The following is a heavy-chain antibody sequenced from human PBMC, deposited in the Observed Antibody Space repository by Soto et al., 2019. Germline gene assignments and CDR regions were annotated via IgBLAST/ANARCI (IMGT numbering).Heavy chain of an antibody. CDR2: ISGTGDNT. V-gene: IGHV3-23*01. J-gene: IGHJ4*02. CDR1: GFTFSSYA. Sequence: EVQLLESGGGLVQPGGSLRLSCAASGFTFSSYAMTWVRQAPGKGLEWVSVISGTGDNTDYADSVKGRFTISRDNSKDSVYLQMNSLGAEDTAVYYCAKTDYYESSGHWCDYWGQGTLVTVSS. D-gene: IGHD3-22*01. CDR3: AKTDYYESSGHWCDY.